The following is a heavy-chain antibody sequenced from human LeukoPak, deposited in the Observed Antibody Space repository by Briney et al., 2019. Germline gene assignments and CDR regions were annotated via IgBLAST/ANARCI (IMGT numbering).Heavy chain of an antibody. CDR1: GGSFSVYY. CDR2: INHSGST. CDR3: ARRRVDTARVFDY. D-gene: IGHD5-18*01. V-gene: IGHV4-34*01. Sequence: SETLSLTCAVYGGSFSVYYWSWIPQPPGKGLEWIGEINHSGSTNYNPSLKSRVTISVDTSKNQFSLKLSSVTAADTAVYYCARRRVDTARVFDYWGQGTLVTVSS. J-gene: IGHJ4*02.